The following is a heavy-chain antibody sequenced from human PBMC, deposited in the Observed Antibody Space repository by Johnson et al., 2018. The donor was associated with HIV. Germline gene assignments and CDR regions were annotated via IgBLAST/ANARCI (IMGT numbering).Heavy chain of an antibody. Sequence: QEQLVESGGGVVQPGRSLRLSCAASGFTFSSYPMHWVRQAPGKGLEWVAVISYDGGSKYYADSVKGRYTISRDNSKNTLYLQMNSLRPEDTAVYYCARDREWELLFGAFDIWGQGTVVTVSS. CDR2: ISYDGGSK. J-gene: IGHJ3*02. CDR1: GFTFSSYP. D-gene: IGHD1-26*01. CDR3: ARDREWELLFGAFDI. V-gene: IGHV3-30*14.